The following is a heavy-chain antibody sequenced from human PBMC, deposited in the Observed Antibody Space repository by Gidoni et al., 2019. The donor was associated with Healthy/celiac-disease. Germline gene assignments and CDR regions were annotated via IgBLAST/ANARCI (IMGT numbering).Heavy chain of an antibody. J-gene: IGHJ6*03. V-gene: IGHV1-69*01. CDR3: GAGWEPYYMDV. CDR1: GGTFSSYA. D-gene: IGHD1-26*01. CDR2: IIPIFVTA. Sequence: QVQLVQSGAEVKKPGSSVKVSCKASGGTFSSYAISWVRQAPGQGLEWMGGIIPIFVTAKYARKFQGRFTITADEPTGTADMELGSLKSEDTAVYYCGAGWEPYYMDVWGKGTTVTVSS.